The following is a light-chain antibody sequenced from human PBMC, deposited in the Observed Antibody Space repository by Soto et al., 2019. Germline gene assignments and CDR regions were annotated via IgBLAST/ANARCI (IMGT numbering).Light chain of an antibody. J-gene: IGKJ5*01. V-gene: IGKV3-15*01. CDR1: QNIHTN. Sequence: EIVMTQSPATLSVSPGERATLSCRAGQNIHTNLAWYQQKPGQAPRLLFYGASTGATGLPARFSGSGSGTEFTLTISSLQSEDFAVYYCQQYNNWPFITFGQGTRLENK. CDR2: GAS. CDR3: QQYNNWPFIT.